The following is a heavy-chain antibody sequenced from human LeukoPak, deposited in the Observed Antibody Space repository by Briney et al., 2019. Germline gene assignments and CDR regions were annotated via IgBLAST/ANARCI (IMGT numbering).Heavy chain of an antibody. CDR3: ARHNDNWFDP. CDR2: LYYSGST. Sequence: SETLSLTCSVSGGSISSSIYYWGWIRQPPGKGLEWIGSLYYSGSTYCNPSLKSRVSISVDTSKSQFSLKLSSVTAADTAVYYCARHNDNWFDPWGQETLVTVSS. CDR1: GGSISSSIYY. J-gene: IGHJ5*02. V-gene: IGHV4-39*01.